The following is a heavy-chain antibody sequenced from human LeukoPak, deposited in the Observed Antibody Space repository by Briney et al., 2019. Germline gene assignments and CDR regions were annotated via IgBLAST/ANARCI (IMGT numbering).Heavy chain of an antibody. CDR1: GFIFSSYS. J-gene: IGHJ3*02. CDR2: ISSSSSYI. V-gene: IGHV3-21*01. D-gene: IGHD1-7*01. Sequence: GGSLRLSCAASGFIFSSYSMNWVRQAPGKGLEWVSSISSSSSYIYYADSVKGRFTISRDNAKNSLYLQMNSLRAEDTAVYYCARSITGTQRDAFDIWGQGTMVTVSS. CDR3: ARSITGTQRDAFDI.